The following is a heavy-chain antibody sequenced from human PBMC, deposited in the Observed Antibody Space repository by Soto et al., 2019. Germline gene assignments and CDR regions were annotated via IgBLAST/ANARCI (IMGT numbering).Heavy chain of an antibody. CDR3: ARDSLLIAAAGTVHAFDI. D-gene: IGHD6-13*01. Sequence: VSVKVSCKASGYTFTGYYMHWVRQAPGQGLEWMGWINPNSGGTNYAQKFQGWVTMTRDTSISTAYMELSRLRSDDTAVYYCARDSLLIAAAGTVHAFDIWGQGTMVTVSS. CDR2: INPNSGGT. CDR1: GYTFTGYY. V-gene: IGHV1-2*04. J-gene: IGHJ3*02.